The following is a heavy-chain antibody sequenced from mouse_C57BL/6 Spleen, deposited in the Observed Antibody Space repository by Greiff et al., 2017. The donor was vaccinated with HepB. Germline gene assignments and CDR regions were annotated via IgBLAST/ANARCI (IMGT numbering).Heavy chain of an antibody. CDR1: GYTFTSYW. J-gene: IGHJ3*01. CDR3: ARRMTAQAY. V-gene: IGHV1-55*01. D-gene: IGHD3-2*02. CDR2: IYPGSGST. Sequence: QVHVKQSGAELVKPGASVKMSCKASGYTFTSYWITWVKQRPGQGLEWIGDIYPGSGSTNYNEKFKSKATLTVDTSSSTAYMQLSSLTSEDSAVYYCARRMTAQAYWGQGTLVTVSA.